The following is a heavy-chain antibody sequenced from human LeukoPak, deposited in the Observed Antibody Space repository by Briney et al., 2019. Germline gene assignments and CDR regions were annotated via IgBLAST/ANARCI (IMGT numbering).Heavy chain of an antibody. V-gene: IGHV3-53*01. D-gene: IGHD2-21*02. Sequence: GGSLRLSCTASGFTVSNNYMSWLRQAPGKGLEGLSISYSDSNTNYADSVKGRFTLSRDTSQNTSSLQIKSLRAEDNALNFRVRKNGDCKAAFDIWGQGTVVTVSS. CDR2: SYSDSNT. CDR1: GFTVSNNY. J-gene: IGHJ3*02. CDR3: VRKNGDCKAAFDI.